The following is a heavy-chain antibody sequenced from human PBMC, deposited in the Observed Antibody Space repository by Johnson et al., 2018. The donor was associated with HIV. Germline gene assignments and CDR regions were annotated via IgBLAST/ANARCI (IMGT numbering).Heavy chain of an antibody. CDR1: GFTFSIYA. Sequence: QVQLVESGGGVVQPGRSLRLSCAASGFTFSIYAMHWVRQAPGKGLEWVTVISYDGNNKYYADSVKGRFTISRDNSKNTLYLQMNSLSAEEPAVYYCARALYDSSGYDAFDIWGQGTMVTVSS. V-gene: IGHV3-30*04. J-gene: IGHJ3*02. D-gene: IGHD3-22*01. CDR2: ISYDGNNK. CDR3: ARALYDSSGYDAFDI.